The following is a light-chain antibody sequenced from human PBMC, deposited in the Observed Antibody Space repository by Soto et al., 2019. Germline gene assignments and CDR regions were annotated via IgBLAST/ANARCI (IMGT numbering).Light chain of an antibody. CDR1: SSGVGDYNY. Sequence: QSVLTQPASVSGSPGQSITISCTGTSSGVGDYNYVSWYQQYPGKAPKLMIHEVNHRPSGVSDRFSGSKSGNTASLTISGLQAEDEADYYCSSYTSSNTYVFGTGTKVTVL. J-gene: IGLJ1*01. V-gene: IGLV2-14*01. CDR2: EVN. CDR3: SSYTSSNTYV.